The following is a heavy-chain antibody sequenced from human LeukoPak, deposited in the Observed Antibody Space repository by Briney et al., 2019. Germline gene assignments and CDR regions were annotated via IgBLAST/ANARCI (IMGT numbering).Heavy chain of an antibody. V-gene: IGHV4-34*01. J-gene: IGHJ6*03. Sequence: SETLSLTCTVSGGSISSYYWGWIRQPPGQGLEWIGEMNHSGSTNYNPSLKSRVTISVDTSKNQFSLKLSSVTAADTAVYYCARAYCGGDCYPYYYYYYMDVWGKGTTVTISS. CDR3: ARAYCGGDCYPYYYYYYMDV. CDR2: MNHSGST. CDR1: GGSISSYY. D-gene: IGHD2-21*02.